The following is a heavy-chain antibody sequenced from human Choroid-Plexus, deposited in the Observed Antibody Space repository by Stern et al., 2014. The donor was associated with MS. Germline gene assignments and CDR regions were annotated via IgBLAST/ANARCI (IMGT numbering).Heavy chain of an antibody. J-gene: IGHJ4*01. CDR3: ASWTVTPGFDY. Sequence: EVQLVQSGGGLVQPGGSLRLSCAASGLTFSRYDMHWVRQPTGKGLEWVSDVGTSGDNYYADYVKGRFTISRENAKNSFFLQMNSLRAGDTAVYYCASWTVTPGFDYWGHGTLVTISS. CDR2: VGTSGDN. D-gene: IGHD4-17*01. CDR1: GLTFSRYD. V-gene: IGHV3-13*01.